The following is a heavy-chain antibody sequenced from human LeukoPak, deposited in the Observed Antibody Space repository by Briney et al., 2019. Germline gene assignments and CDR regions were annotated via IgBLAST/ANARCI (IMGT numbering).Heavy chain of an antibody. J-gene: IGHJ4*02. D-gene: IGHD3-10*01. V-gene: IGHV3-43*01. CDR1: GFTFDDYT. CDR2: ISWDGGST. Sequence: GGSLRLSCAASGFTFDDYTMHWVRQAPGKGLEWVSLISWDGGSTYYADSVRGRFTISRDNSKNSLYLQMNSLRTEDTALYYCAAHYYGSGSCPLDYWGQGTLVTVSS. CDR3: AAHYYGSGSCPLDY.